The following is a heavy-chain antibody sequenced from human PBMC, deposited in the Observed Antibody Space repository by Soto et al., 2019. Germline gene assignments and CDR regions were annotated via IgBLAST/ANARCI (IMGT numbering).Heavy chain of an antibody. CDR2: INPSGGST. Sequence: QVQLVQSGAEVKKPGASVKVSCKAYGYTFTSYYMHWVRQAPGQGLEWMGIINPSGGSTRYAQKFQGRVTKTMDTSTSTVYMELSSLRSEDTAVYFCATALGAYDSTLNAFDIWGQGTMVTVSS. CDR3: ATALGAYDSTLNAFDI. D-gene: IGHD3-22*01. CDR1: GYTFTSYY. J-gene: IGHJ3*02. V-gene: IGHV1-46*01.